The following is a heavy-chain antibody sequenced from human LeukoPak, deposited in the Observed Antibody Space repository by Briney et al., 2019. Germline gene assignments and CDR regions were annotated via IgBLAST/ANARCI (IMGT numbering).Heavy chain of an antibody. Sequence: SETLSLTCTVSGYSISSGYYWGWIRQPPGKGLEWIGSIYHSGRTFYNPSLKSRVTISVDTSKNQFSLKLTSVTAADTAVYYCAKRSVAGTNWFDPWGQGTLVTVSS. CDR1: GYSISSGYY. CDR2: IYHSGRT. J-gene: IGHJ5*02. V-gene: IGHV4-38-2*02. D-gene: IGHD6-19*01. CDR3: AKRSVAGTNWFDP.